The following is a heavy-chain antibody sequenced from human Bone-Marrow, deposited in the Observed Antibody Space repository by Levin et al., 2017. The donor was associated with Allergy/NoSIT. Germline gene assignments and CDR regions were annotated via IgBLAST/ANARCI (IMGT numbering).Heavy chain of an antibody. D-gene: IGHD3-9*01. CDR3: ARVAYDTLTGYQYYFDS. J-gene: IGHJ4*02. V-gene: IGHV4-59*01. CDR1: GGSLTGDY. Sequence: SSETLSLTCTVSGGSLTGDYWSWIRQPPGKGLEWIGYIYYGGTTNYNPSLMSRVTISVDTSKNQFSLRLSSVTAADTAVYYCARVAYDTLTGYQYYFDSWGQGTLVTVS. CDR2: IYYGGTT.